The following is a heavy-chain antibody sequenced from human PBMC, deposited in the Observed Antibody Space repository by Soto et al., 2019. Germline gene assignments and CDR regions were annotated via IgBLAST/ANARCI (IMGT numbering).Heavy chain of an antibody. Sequence: GGSLRLSCEVSGFIFSRHSMNWVRQAPGKGLEWVSYISSTSSTTYYADSVKGRFTISRDSAKNSLYLQMNNLRAEDTAVYYWANMGLGPLYGMDGWGQGTTVTVAS. CDR3: ANMGLGPLYGMDG. D-gene: IGHD1-26*01. CDR2: ISSTSSTT. J-gene: IGHJ6*02. V-gene: IGHV3-48*01. CDR1: GFIFSRHS.